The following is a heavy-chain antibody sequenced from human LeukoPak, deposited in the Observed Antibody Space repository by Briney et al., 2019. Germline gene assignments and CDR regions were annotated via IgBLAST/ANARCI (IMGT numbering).Heavy chain of an antibody. Sequence: SETLSLTCAVSGYSISSGYYWGWIRQPPGKGLEWIGSLYHRGSTSYSPSLESRITISADTSRNQFSLKLTSVTAADTAVYYCAREKKSCTSSTCYGIDYWGQGTLVTVSS. V-gene: IGHV4-38-2*02. D-gene: IGHD2-2*01. CDR2: LYHRGST. J-gene: IGHJ4*02. CDR3: AREKKSCTSSTCYGIDY. CDR1: GYSISSGYY.